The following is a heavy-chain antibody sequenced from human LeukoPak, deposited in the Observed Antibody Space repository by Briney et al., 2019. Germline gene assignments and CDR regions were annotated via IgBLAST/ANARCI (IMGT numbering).Heavy chain of an antibody. CDR3: ARGQSYGWFDP. J-gene: IGHJ5*02. CDR2: ISGSSSYI. CDR1: GFTFSTYS. V-gene: IGHV3-21*01. Sequence: AGSLRLSCAASGFTFSTYSMNWVRQAPGKGLEWVSSISGSSSYIYYADSVKGRFTISRDSAQNSLYLQMNSLGAEDTAVYYCARGQSYGWFDPWGQGTLVTVSS. D-gene: IGHD5-18*01.